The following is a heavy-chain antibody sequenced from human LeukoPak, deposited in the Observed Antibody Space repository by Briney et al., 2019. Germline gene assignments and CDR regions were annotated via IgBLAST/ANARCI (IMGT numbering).Heavy chain of an antibody. CDR2: ISSNGGIT. D-gene: IGHD2-2*01. CDR3: ARDQLLLSYYYGMDV. CDR1: GFTFSSYA. Sequence: GGALRLSCAASGFTFSSYAIHWVRQAPGKGLESVSAISSNGGITYCANSVEGRFTISRDNSKNTLYLQMGSLRAEDMAVYYCARDQLLLSYYYGMDVWGQGTTVTVSS. V-gene: IGHV3-64*01. J-gene: IGHJ6*02.